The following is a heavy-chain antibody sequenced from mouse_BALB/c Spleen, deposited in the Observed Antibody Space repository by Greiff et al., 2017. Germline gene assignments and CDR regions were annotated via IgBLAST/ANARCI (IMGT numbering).Heavy chain of an antibody. D-gene: IGHD1-1*01. CDR1: GFTFSSFG. V-gene: IGHV5-17*02. Sequence: EVKLVESGGGLVQPGGSRKLSCAASGFTFSSFGMHWVRQAPEKGLEWVAYISSGSSTIYYADTVKGRFTISRDNPKNTLFLQMTSLRSEDTAMYYCATLRFDYWGQGTTLTVSS. CDR2: ISSGSSTI. J-gene: IGHJ2*01. CDR3: ATLRFDY.